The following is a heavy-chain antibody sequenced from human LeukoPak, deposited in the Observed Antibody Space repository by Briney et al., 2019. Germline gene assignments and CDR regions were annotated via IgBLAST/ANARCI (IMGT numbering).Heavy chain of an antibody. CDR2: ISTHNGLA. J-gene: IGHJ6*03. Sequence: GASVTVSCKASGYKFTSYGIAWVRQAPGHGPEYMGWISTHNGLANYSEKFRGRVTMTTDTSTSTAYMELRSLRSDDTAVYYCARSPAAGYYYYYYMDVWGKGTTVTVSS. D-gene: IGHD6-13*01. CDR1: GYKFTSYG. CDR3: ARSPAAGYYYYYYMDV. V-gene: IGHV1-18*01.